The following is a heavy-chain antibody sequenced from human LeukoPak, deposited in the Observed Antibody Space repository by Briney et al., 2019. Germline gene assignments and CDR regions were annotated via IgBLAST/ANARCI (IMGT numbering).Heavy chain of an antibody. V-gene: IGHV4-4*02. Sequence: SETLSLTCAVSGGSISKTNWWSWVRQSPGTGLEWIGEIWHSGYTNYNPSLKSRVTISVDTSKNQFSLRLTSVTAADTAIYYCASRSNWNHFDYWGHGTLVTVSS. CDR2: IWHSGYT. J-gene: IGHJ4*01. D-gene: IGHD1-20*01. CDR1: GGSISKTNW. CDR3: ASRSNWNHFDY.